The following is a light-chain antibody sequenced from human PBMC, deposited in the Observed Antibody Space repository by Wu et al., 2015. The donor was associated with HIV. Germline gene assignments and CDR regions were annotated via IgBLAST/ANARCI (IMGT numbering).Light chain of an antibody. CDR1: QGISSW. CDR3: QQRSTWPPHFT. J-gene: IGKJ3*01. Sequence: DIQMTQSPSSLSASVGDRVTITCRASQGISSWLAWYQQKPGKAPKLLIYAASSLQSGSHQGSAAGGSGTDFTLTISSLEPEDFAIYYCQQRSTWPPHFTFGPGTRVDLK. CDR2: AAS. V-gene: IGKV1-12*01.